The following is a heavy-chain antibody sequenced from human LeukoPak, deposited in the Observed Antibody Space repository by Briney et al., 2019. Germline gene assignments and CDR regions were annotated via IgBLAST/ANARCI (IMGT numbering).Heavy chain of an antibody. CDR3: ARDASISPGY. D-gene: IGHD6-6*01. Sequence: PGGSLRLSCAASGFIFSSYWMSWVRQAPGKGLEWVANIKQDGSEKYYVDSVKGRFTISRDNAKNSLYLQMNSLRAEDTAVYYCARDASISPGYWGQGTLVTVSS. V-gene: IGHV3-7*01. CDR2: IKQDGSEK. J-gene: IGHJ4*02. CDR1: GFIFSSYW.